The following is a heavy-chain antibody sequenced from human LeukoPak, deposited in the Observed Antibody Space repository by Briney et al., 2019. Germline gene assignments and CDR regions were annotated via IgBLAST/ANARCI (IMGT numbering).Heavy chain of an antibody. V-gene: IGHV4-34*01. CDR2: INRSGST. CDR1: GGSFSGYY. Sequence: SETLSLTCAVYGGSFSGYYWSWIRQPPGKGLEWIGEINRSGSTNYNPSLKSRVTISVDTSKNQFSLKLSSVTAADTAVYYCARGVGSTNSGSFDYWGQGTLVTVSS. J-gene: IGHJ4*02. D-gene: IGHD2-8*01. CDR3: ARGVGSTNSGSFDY.